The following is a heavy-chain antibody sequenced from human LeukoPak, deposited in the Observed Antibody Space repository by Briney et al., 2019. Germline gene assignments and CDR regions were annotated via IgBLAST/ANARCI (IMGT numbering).Heavy chain of an antibody. V-gene: IGHV4-39*06. CDR3: ASLRKRGGAFDL. CDR1: RGSISSPNYY. J-gene: IGHJ3*01. CDR2: IYYSGTT. Sequence: PSETLSLTCSVSRGSISSPNYYWGWSRQSPGKGLEWIGNIYYSGTTYYNPSLPSLKSRVTILIDTSKNQFALRLRSLTAADTAVYYCASLRKRGGAFDLWGQGKVVTVSS.